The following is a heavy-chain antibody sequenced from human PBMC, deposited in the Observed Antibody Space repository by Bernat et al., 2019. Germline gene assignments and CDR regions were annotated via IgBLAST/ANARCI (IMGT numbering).Heavy chain of an antibody. V-gene: IGHV3-15*07. CDR1: GFTFSNAW. Sequence: EVQLVESGGDLVKPGMSLRLSCAASGFTFSNAWMNWVRQAPGKGLEWVGRIKSKTDGGTIDYAAPVKGRFTISRDDSKNTLFLQMINLKTADTAVYYCTADPDTAAGTRGYFDYWGQGTLVTVSS. CDR2: IKSKTDGGTI. D-gene: IGHD6-13*01. CDR3: TADPDTAAGTRGYFDY. J-gene: IGHJ4*02.